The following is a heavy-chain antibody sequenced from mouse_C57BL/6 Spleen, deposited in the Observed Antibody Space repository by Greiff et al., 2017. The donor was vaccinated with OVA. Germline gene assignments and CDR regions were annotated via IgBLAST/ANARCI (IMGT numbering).Heavy chain of an antibody. V-gene: IGHV1-52*01. CDR1: GYTFTSYW. Sequence: QVQLQQPGAELVRPGSSVKLSCKASGYTFTSYWMHWVKQRPIQGLEWIGNIDPSVSETHYNQKFKDKATLTVDKSSSTAYMQLSSLTSEDSAVYYCAREENYGFAYWGQGTLVTVSA. D-gene: IGHD1-1*02. CDR2: IDPSVSET. J-gene: IGHJ3*01. CDR3: AREENYGFAY.